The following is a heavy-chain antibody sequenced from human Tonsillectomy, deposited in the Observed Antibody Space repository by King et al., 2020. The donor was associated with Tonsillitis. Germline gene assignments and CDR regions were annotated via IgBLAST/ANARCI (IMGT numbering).Heavy chain of an antibody. J-gene: IGHJ2*01. D-gene: IGHD3-22*01. CDR1: GGSISSYY. CDR3: ARNSGFWSYWYFDL. Sequence: VQLQESGPGLVKSSETLSLTCSVSGGSISSYYWSWIRQPPWKGLELIGYMFFSGSTNYNPSLKGRVTISVDTAKNQFSLKLSSVTAADTAVYYCARNSGFWSYWYFDLWGRGTLVTVSS. CDR2: MFFSGST. V-gene: IGHV4-59*08.